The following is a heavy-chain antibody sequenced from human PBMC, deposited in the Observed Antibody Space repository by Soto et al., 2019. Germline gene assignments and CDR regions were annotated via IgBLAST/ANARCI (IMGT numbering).Heavy chain of an antibody. CDR1: GFTFSGSA. Sequence: PGGSLRLSCAASGFTFSGSAMHWVRQASGKGLEWVGRIRSKANSYATAYAASVKGRFTISRDDSKNTAYLQMNSLKTEDTAVYYCTRGDDYGDYYYYMDVWGKGTSLTVSS. D-gene: IGHD4-17*01. J-gene: IGHJ6*03. CDR3: TRGDDYGDYYYYMDV. V-gene: IGHV3-73*01. CDR2: IRSKANSYAT.